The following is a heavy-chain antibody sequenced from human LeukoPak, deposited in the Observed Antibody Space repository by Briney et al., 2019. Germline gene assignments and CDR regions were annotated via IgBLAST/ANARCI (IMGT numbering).Heavy chain of an antibody. V-gene: IGHV2-70*04. Sequence: ESGPTLVKPTQTLTLTCTFSGFSLNTSGRRVSWFRQPPGKALEWLARIDWDDDKFYSTSLKTRLTISKDTSKNQVVLTMTNVDPVDTATYYCARTIRGRGYYFYMDVWGKGTTVTVSS. D-gene: IGHD3-3*01. CDR1: GFSLNTSGRR. CDR3: ARTIRGRGYYFYMDV. CDR2: IDWDDDK. J-gene: IGHJ6*03.